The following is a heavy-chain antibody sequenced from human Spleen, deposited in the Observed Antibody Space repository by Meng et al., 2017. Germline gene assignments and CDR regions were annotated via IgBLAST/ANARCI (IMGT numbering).Heavy chain of an antibody. CDR1: GGSFSGYY. V-gene: IGHV4-34*01. Sequence: QGQRQEWGAGLLKPSETLSLTCAVYGGSFSGYYWSWIRQPPGKGLEWIGEINHSGSTNYNPSLESRATISVDTSQNNLSLKLSSVTAADSAVYYCARGPTTMAHDFDYWGQGTLVHRLL. D-gene: IGHD4-11*01. CDR2: INHSGST. CDR3: ARGPTTMAHDFDY. J-gene: IGHJ4*02.